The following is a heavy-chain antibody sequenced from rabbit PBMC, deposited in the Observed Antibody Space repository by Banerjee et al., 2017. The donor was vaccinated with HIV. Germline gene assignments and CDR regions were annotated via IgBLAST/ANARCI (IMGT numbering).Heavy chain of an antibody. D-gene: IGHD4-1*01. CDR2: INSNTGNT. CDR1: GFDFSSYGY. V-gene: IGHV1S45*01. J-gene: IGHJ4*01. CDR3: ARNDFSSAWGADL. Sequence: QEQLEESGGGLVKPGGTLTLTCKASGFDFSSYGYMCWVRQAPGKGLESIACINSNTGNTVYASWAKGPFTISKTSSTTVTLQMTSLTAADTATYFCARNDFSSAWGADLWGPGTLVTVS.